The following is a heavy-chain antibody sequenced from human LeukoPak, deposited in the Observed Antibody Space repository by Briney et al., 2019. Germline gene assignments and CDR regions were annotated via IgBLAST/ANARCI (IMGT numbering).Heavy chain of an antibody. CDR2: ISAYNGNT. CDR3: ARDANIRYFDWLLPLDY. D-gene: IGHD3-9*01. J-gene: IGHJ4*02. V-gene: IGHV1-18*01. CDR1: GYTFTSYG. Sequence: ASVKVSCKASGYTFTSYGISWVRQAPGQGLEWMGWISAYNGNTNYAQKLQGRVTTTTDTSTSTAYMELRSLRSDDTAVYYCARDANIRYFDWLLPLDYWGQGTLVTVSS.